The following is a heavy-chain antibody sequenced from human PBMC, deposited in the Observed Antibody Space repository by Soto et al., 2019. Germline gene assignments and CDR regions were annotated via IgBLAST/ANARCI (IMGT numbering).Heavy chain of an antibody. Sequence: EVQLVESGGGLVKPGQSLRLSCAASGFTFNSYTMNWVRQAPWKGLEWVSSISSGSTYIYYADSVKGRFTVSRDNAKNSLYLQLSSLRADDTAVYYCARAAADMSWFDPWGQGTRVTVSS. CDR1: GFTFNSYT. J-gene: IGHJ5*02. D-gene: IGHD6-25*01. V-gene: IGHV3-21*01. CDR2: ISSGSTYI. CDR3: ARAAADMSWFDP.